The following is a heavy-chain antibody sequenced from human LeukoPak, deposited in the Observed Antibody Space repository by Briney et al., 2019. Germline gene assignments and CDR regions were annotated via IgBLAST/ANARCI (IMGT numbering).Heavy chain of an antibody. D-gene: IGHD6-13*01. V-gene: IGHV4-59*08. CDR1: GGSISSYY. CDR3: ARGIAALFDP. CDR2: IYYSGST. J-gene: IGHJ5*02. Sequence: WETLSLTCTVSGGSISSYYWSWIRQPPGKGLEWIGYIYYSGSTNYNPSLKSRVTISVDTSKNQFSLKLSSVTAADTAVYYCARGIAALFDPWGQGTLVTVSS.